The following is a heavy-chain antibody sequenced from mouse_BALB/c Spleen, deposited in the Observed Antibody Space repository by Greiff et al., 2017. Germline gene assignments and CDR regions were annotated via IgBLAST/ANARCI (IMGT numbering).Heavy chain of an antibody. V-gene: IGHV3-6*02. CDR1: GYSITSGYY. CDR3: ARGAYFDV. J-gene: IGHJ1*01. CDR2: ISYDGSN. Sequence: EVKLMESGPGLVKPSQSLSLTCSVTGYSITSGYYWNWIRQFPGNKLEWMGYISYDGSNNYNPSLKNRISITRDTSKNQFFLKFNSVTTEDTATYYCARGAYFDVWGAGTTVTVSS.